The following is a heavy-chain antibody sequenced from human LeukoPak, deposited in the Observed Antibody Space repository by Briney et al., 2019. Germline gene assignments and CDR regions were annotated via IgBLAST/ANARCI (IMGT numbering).Heavy chain of an antibody. Sequence: VASVNVSCSSSAYTFTVYFMPWVREAPGQGIGWMGLSNPNSGGTNYAQKFQGRVTMTRDTSNSTAYMELSSVRSHDTAVYYCARDYCDSSGHYDYYMDVGGDGTTDTVPS. J-gene: IGHJ6*03. CDR3: ARDYCDSSGHYDYYMDV. D-gene: IGHD4-17*01. CDR2: SNPNSGGT. V-gene: IGHV1-2*02. CDR1: AYTFTVYF.